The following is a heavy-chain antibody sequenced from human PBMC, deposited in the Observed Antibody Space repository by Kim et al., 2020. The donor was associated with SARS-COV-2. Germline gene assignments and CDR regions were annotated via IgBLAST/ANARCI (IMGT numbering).Heavy chain of an antibody. V-gene: IGHV1-69*04. J-gene: IGHJ5*02. D-gene: IGHD6-13*01. CDR3: AREAAAGIWWFDP. Sequence: YAQKIQCRVTTTANKSTSTAYMELSSLRSEDTAVYSCAREAAAGIWWFDPWGQGTLVTVSS.